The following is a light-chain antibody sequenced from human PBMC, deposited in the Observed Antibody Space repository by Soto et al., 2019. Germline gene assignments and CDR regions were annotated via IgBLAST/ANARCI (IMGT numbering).Light chain of an antibody. V-gene: IGLV2-23*01. CDR1: SSDVGSYNL. Sequence: QSVLTQPASVSWSPGQSITSSCTVTSSDVGSYNLVSWYQQHPGKAPKLMIYEGSKRPSGVSNRFSGSKSGNTASLTISGLQAEDEADYYCCSYAGSSTYVFGTGTKVTVL. J-gene: IGLJ1*01. CDR2: EGS. CDR3: CSYAGSSTYV.